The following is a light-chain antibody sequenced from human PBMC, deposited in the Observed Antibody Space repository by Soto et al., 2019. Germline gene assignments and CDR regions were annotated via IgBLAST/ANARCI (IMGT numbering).Light chain of an antibody. CDR1: QSVRSSY. CDR3: QQYGTSPRT. CDR2: GPS. J-gene: IGKJ2*01. Sequence: EIVLTQSPGTLSLSPGQRATLSCRASQSVRSSYFAWYQQKPGQAPRLLIYGPSSRATGIPDRFSGSGSGTDFTLTISRLEPEDFAGYYCQQYGTSPRTFGQGTKLEIK. V-gene: IGKV3-20*01.